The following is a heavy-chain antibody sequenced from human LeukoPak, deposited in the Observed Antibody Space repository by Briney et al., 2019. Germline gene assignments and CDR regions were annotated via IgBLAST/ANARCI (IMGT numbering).Heavy chain of an antibody. Sequence: SETLSLTCTVSGGSISSSSSYYWGWMRQPPGKGLEWIVSINYSGSPFYNPSLKSRVAISVDTSKNHVSLSLSSVTAADTAVYYCARHPGMDYWGQGTLVTVSS. CDR1: GGSISSSSSYY. J-gene: IGHJ4*02. CDR3: ARHPGMDY. V-gene: IGHV4-39*01. CDR2: INYSGSP.